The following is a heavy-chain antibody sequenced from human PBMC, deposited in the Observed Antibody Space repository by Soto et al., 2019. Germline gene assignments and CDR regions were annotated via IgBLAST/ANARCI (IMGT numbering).Heavy chain of an antibody. Sequence: GESLKISCKGSGYSFTTYWIGWVRQLPGKGLEGMVIIYPGDSDTRYSPSFQGQVTISADKSTSTAYVQWSSLKASDTAMYYCARRATYYHYFDYWGQGTLVTVSS. J-gene: IGHJ4*02. V-gene: IGHV5-51*01. CDR1: GYSFTTYW. D-gene: IGHD3-16*01. CDR2: IYPGDSDT. CDR3: ARRATYYHYFDY.